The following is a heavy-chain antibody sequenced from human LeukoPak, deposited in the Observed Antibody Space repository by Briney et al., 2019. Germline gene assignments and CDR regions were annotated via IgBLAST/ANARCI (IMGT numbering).Heavy chain of an antibody. CDR2: IYYSGST. Sequence: PSETLSLTCTVSGGSISSGGYYWSWIRQHPGKGLEWIGYIYYSGSTYYNPSLKSRVTISVDTSKNQFSLKLSSVTAADTAVYYCARAPYCSSTSCYPGGYYYGMDVWGQGTTVTVSS. CDR1: GGSISSGGYY. V-gene: IGHV4-30-4*08. D-gene: IGHD2-2*01. CDR3: ARAPYCSSTSCYPGGYYYGMDV. J-gene: IGHJ6*02.